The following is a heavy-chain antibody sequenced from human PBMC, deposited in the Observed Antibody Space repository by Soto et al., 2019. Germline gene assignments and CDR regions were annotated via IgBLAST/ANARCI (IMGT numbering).Heavy chain of an antibody. D-gene: IGHD2-15*01. CDR2: IYYSGST. CDR1: GGSISSGGCY. CDR3: ATLPPRIVVTVLPMPS. J-gene: IGHJ1*01. Sequence: PSETLSLTCTVSGGSISSGGCYWSWIRQHPGKGLEWIGEIYYSGSTNYNPSLKNRVTISVDTSNNQFSLDLKSVTAADTAVYYCATLPPRIVVTVLPMPSWGQGTLVTVSS. V-gene: IGHV4-61*08.